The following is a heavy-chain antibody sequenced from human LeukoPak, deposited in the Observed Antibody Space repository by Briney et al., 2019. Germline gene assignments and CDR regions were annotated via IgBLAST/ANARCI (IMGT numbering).Heavy chain of an antibody. J-gene: IGHJ4*02. Sequence: SGTLSLTCTVSGGSISSYYWSWIRQPPGKGLEWIGHIYYSGSTNYNPSLKSRVTISIDTSKNQFSLRLSSVTAADTAVYYCARGAAGYSYGWGQGTLVTVSS. CDR1: GGSISSYY. CDR2: IYYSGST. D-gene: IGHD5-18*01. V-gene: IGHV4-59*01. CDR3: ARGAAGYSYG.